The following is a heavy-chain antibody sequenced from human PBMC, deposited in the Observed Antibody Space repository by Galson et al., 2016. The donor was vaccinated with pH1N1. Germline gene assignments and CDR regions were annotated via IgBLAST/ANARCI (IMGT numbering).Heavy chain of an antibody. CDR3: ARGSPFGIFFGMDV. J-gene: IGHJ6*02. CDR1: GYDLSNFW. Sequence: QSGAEVKQSGESLQISCKSSGYDLSNFWIGWVRQVPGKGLEWMGIIYPGDSDTRYSPSFQGLVTISVDKSISTAYLQWSSLKASDTAMYFCARGSPFGIFFGMDVWGQGTTVTVAS. V-gene: IGHV5-51*03. D-gene: IGHD3-16*01. CDR2: IYPGDSDT.